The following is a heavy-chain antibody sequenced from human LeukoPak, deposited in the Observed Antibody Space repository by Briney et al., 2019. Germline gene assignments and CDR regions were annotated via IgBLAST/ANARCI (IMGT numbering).Heavy chain of an antibody. CDR1: GLTFSSYG. V-gene: IGHV3-33*01. D-gene: IGHD5-18*01. Sequence: PGGSLRLSCAASGLTFSSYGMHWVRQAPGKGLEWVAVIWYDGSNKYYADSVKGRFTISRDNSKNTLYLQMNSLRAEDTAVYYCARDANTAMVTDYFDYWGQGTLVTVSS. CDR2: IWYDGSNK. J-gene: IGHJ4*02. CDR3: ARDANTAMVTDYFDY.